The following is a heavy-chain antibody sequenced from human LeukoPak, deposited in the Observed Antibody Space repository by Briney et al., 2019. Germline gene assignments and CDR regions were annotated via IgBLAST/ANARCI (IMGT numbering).Heavy chain of an antibody. CDR2: IIPILGIA. J-gene: IGHJ6*02. V-gene: IGHV1-69*04. Sequence: SVKVSCKASGGTFSSYAISWVRQAPGQGLEWMGRIIPILGIANYAQKFQGRVTITADKSTSTAYMELSSLRSEDTAVYYCARAPRDDILTGYYSCYGMDVWGQGTTVTVSS. CDR3: ARAPRDDILTGYYSCYGMDV. D-gene: IGHD3-9*01. CDR1: GGTFSSYA.